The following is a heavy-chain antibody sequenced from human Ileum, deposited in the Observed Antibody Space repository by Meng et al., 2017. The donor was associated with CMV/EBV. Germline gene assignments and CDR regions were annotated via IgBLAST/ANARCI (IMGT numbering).Heavy chain of an antibody. CDR2: ISYDGSNK. Sequence: GGSLRLSCAASGFTFSSYAMHWVRRAPGKGLEWVAVISYDGSNKYYADSVKGRFTISRDNSKNTLYLQMNSLRAEDTAVYYCARGATSPSDYWGQGTLVTVSS. V-gene: IGHV3-30*04. J-gene: IGHJ4*02. CDR3: ARGATSPSDY. CDR1: GFTFSSYA. D-gene: IGHD6-6*01.